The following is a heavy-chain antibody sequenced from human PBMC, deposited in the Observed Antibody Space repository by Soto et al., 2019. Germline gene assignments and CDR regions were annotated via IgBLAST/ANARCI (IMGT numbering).Heavy chain of an antibody. D-gene: IGHD6-13*01. CDR3: AREGKIAAAFSYYYGMDV. V-gene: IGHV1-18*04. CDR1: GYTFTSYG. J-gene: IGHJ6*02. CDR2: ISAYNGNT. Sequence: EASVKVSCKASGYTFTSYGISWVRQAPGQGLEWMGWISAYNGNTNYAQKLQGRVTMTTDTSTSTAYMELRSLRSDDTAVYYCAREGKIAAAFSYYYGMDVWGQGTTVTVSS.